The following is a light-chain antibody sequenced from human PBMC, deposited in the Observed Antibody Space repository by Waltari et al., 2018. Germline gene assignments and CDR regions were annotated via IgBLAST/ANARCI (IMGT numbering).Light chain of an antibody. CDR1: QSIRSW. CDR3: QHYNNYS. V-gene: IGKV1-5*01. Sequence: DIQMTQSPSPLSASVADRVTITCRASQSIRSWLAWYQQKPGKAPKVLIYDASTLESGVSSRFSGSGSGTEFTLTINGLQPDDFATYYCQHYNNYSFGQGTRVEIK. CDR2: DAS. J-gene: IGKJ1*01.